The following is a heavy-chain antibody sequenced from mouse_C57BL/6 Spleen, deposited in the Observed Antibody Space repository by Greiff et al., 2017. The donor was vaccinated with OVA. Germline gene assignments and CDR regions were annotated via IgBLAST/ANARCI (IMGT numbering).Heavy chain of an antibody. V-gene: IGHV3-6*01. J-gene: IGHJ4*01. CDR2: IRYDGSN. D-gene: IGHD2-1*01. CDR3: AYYGNSYYYAMDY. CDR1: GYSITSGYY. Sequence: VQLQQSGPGLVKPSQSLSLTCSVTGYSITSGYYWNWIRQFPGNKLEWMGYIRYDGSNNYNPSLKNRISITRDTSKNQFFLKLNSVTTEDTATYCCAYYGNSYYYAMDYWGQGTSVTVSS.